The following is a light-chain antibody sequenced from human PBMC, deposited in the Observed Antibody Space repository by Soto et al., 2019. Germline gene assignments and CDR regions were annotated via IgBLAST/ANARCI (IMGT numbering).Light chain of an antibody. CDR2: AAS. J-gene: IGKJ1*01. CDR3: LQDYDYPRT. V-gene: IGKV1-6*01. CDR1: QGIRTE. Sequence: ATQMTQSPSSLSASVGDRVTIACRASQGIRTELGWYQQKAGEAPKLLIYAASTLQSGVPPRFSGSGSGTDFTLTISSLQPEDFATYYCLQDYDYPRTFAQGTKVDIK.